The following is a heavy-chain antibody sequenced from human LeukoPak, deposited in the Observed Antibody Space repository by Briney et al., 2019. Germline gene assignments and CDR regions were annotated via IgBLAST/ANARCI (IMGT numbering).Heavy chain of an antibody. Sequence: SSETLSLTCTVSGGSISSYYWSWIRQPPGKGLEWIGYIYYSGSTNYNPSLKSRVTISVDTSKNQFSLKLSSVTAADTAVYYCASSLYSGSYGAADYWGQGTLVTVSS. D-gene: IGHD1-26*01. V-gene: IGHV4-59*01. CDR3: ASSLYSGSYGAADY. CDR1: GGSISSYY. J-gene: IGHJ4*02. CDR2: IYYSGST.